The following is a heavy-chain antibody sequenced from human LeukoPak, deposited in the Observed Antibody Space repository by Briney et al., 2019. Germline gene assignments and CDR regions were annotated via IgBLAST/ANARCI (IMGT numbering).Heavy chain of an antibody. CDR1: GFTFSSYW. J-gene: IGHJ4*02. CDR3: ARVSGYYTGGDFDY. D-gene: IGHD3/OR15-3a*01. V-gene: IGHV3-7*01. CDR2: IKQDGSEK. Sequence: GGSLRLSCAASGFTFSSYWMSWVRQAPGKGLEWVANIKQDGSEKYYVDSVKGRFTISQDNAKNSLYLRMNSLRAEDTAVYYCARVSGYYTGGDFDYWGQGTLVTVSS.